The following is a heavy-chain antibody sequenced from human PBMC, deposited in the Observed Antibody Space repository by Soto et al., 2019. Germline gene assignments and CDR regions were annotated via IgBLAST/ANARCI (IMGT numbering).Heavy chain of an antibody. Sequence: HPVGSLRLSCAASGFTFKTYGMHWVRQAPGKGLEWVAVISDDGSNKYNIASVEGRFTISRDNSKNTLSLQMNSLRDEDTAVYYCARGGGYSYGTNDAFDIWGQGTMVTVSS. V-gene: IGHV3-30*03. D-gene: IGHD5-18*01. CDR2: ISDDGSNK. J-gene: IGHJ3*02. CDR1: GFTFKTYG. CDR3: ARGGGYSYGTNDAFDI.